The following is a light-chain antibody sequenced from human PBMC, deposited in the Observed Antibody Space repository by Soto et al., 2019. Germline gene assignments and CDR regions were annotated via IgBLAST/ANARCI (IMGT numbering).Light chain of an antibody. V-gene: IGKV3-11*01. CDR2: DAS. J-gene: IGKJ4*01. CDR1: QTVSSNY. Sequence: EIVLTQSPGTLSLSPGERATLSCRASQTVSSNYLAWYQQKPGQAPRLLIYDASNRATGIPARFSGSGSGTDFTLTISSLEPEDFAVYYCQQRSNWQGATFGGGTKV. CDR3: QQRSNWQGAT.